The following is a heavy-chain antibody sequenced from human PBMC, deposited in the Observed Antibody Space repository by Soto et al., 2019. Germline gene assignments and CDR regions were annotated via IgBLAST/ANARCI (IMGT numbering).Heavy chain of an antibody. D-gene: IGHD7-27*01. V-gene: IGHV3-23*01. CDR1: GFTFSSYA. Sequence: PGGSLRLSCAASGFTFSSYAMSWVRQAPGKGLEWVSAISGSGGSTYYADSVKGRFTMSVDTSKNQLSLNLTSLTAADTAIYYCTRANWYSEYWGQGTLVTVSA. J-gene: IGHJ4*02. CDR2: ISGSGGST. CDR3: TRANWYSEY.